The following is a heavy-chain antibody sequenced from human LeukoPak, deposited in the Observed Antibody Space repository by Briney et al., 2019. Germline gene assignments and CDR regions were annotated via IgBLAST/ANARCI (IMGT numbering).Heavy chain of an antibody. D-gene: IGHD3-22*01. CDR3: ARLRKDYDSSGYYWARYNWFDP. Sequence: PSETLSLTSTLSGYFISSGYYRDWIPQPPGMGPEWIGSIYHSGSTNYNPFLKRRITISVDTSKNQFSMKLSSVTDADTAVYYCARLRKDYDSSGYYWARYNWFDPWGQGTLVTVSS. J-gene: IGHJ5*02. V-gene: IGHV4-38-2*02. CDR1: GYFISSGYY. CDR2: IYHSGST.